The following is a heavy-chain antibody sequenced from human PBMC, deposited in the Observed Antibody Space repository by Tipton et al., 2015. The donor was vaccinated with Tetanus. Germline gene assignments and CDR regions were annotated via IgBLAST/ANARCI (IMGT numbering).Heavy chain of an antibody. CDR3: AKLFRVRARGITMVVVVPPGYFDY. CDR1: GASISNSSSY. CDR2: IYFSGST. V-gene: IGHV4-39*01. D-gene: IGHD3-22*01. J-gene: IGHJ4*02. Sequence: TLSLTCTVSGASISNSSSYWGWIRQSPGKGLEWIGNIYFSGSTYYNPSLKSRVTISVDTPKNQFSLRLNSVTAADTAVYYCAKLFRVRARGITMVVVVPPGYFDYWGQGTLVTVS.